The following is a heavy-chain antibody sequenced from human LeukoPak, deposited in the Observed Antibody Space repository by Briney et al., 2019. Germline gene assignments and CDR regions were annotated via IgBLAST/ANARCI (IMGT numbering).Heavy chain of an antibody. Sequence: GGSLRLSCAASGFTFSSYAMSWVRQAPGKGLEWVSAISGSGGSTYYADSVKGRFTISRDNSKNTLYLQMNSLRAEDTAVYYCAKGPLYGDYGGGSYFQHWGQGTLVTVSS. CDR2: ISGSGGST. D-gene: IGHD4-17*01. CDR3: AKGPLYGDYGGGSYFQH. CDR1: GFTFSSYA. J-gene: IGHJ1*01. V-gene: IGHV3-23*01.